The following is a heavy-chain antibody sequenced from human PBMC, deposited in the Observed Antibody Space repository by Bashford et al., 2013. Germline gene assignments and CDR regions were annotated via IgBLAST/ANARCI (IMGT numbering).Heavy chain of an antibody. CDR1: GYSFTSYW. CDR3: ARHTSNYSPAYGMDV. J-gene: IGHJ6*02. V-gene: IGHV5-51*01. D-gene: IGHD4-11*01. Sequence: GESLKISCKGSGYSFTSYWIGWVRQMPGKGLEWMGIIYPGDSATTYSPSFQGQVTISADKSISTAYLQWSSLKASDTAIYYCARHTSNYSPAYGMDVWGQGTTVTVSS. CDR2: IYPGDSAT.